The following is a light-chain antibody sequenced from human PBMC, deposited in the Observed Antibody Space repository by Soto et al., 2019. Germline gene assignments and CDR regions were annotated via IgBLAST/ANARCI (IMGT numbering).Light chain of an antibody. CDR1: QSVSSNY. CDR3: QQYGRSPT. J-gene: IGKJ1*01. CDR2: DAS. V-gene: IGKV3-20*01. Sequence: VLTQSPDTLSLSPGERATLSCRASQSVSSNYLAWYQQKLGQAPRLLIYDASRRATGIPDRFSGSGSGTDFTRTISRLEPEDFVVYYCQQYGRSPTFGQGTKVEIK.